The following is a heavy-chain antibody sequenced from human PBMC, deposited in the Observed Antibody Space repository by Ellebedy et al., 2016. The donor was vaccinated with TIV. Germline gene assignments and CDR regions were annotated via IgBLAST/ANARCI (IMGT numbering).Heavy chain of an antibody. Sequence: MPSETLSLTCNDSGDSIRSFYWSWVRQSPGKGLEWIGYVHSSWGANYNPSLENRVTMFVDTSKNQISLNLSSVTAADTAVYYCARDPALPRGRFDTWGQGTLVTVSS. J-gene: IGHJ5*02. CDR3: ARDPALPRGRFDT. CDR1: GDSIRSFY. V-gene: IGHV4-4*08. CDR2: VHSSWGA.